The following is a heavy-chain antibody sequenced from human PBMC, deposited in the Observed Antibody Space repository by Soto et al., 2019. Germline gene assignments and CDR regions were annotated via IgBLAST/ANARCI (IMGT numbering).Heavy chain of an antibody. CDR1: GFTFGYCA. D-gene: IGHD3-22*01. V-gene: IGHV1-58*01. J-gene: IGHJ6*01. CDR2: VVVVSGNT. Sequence: ASVKVSCKASGFTFGYCAVQWVGQARGQRLEWIGWVVVVSGNTDLAQKFQERVTITREKSTNTSYMELSGLRSEDTALYYCAANPCYSRGWYGPSTWYYYGMSVWREGSTV. CDR3: AANPCYSRGWYGPSTWYYYGMSV.